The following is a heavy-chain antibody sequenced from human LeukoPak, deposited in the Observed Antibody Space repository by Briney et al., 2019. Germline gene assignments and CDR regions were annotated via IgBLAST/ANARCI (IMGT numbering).Heavy chain of an antibody. J-gene: IGHJ5*02. Sequence: SETLSLTCRVSVGAIIPFYWNWIRQPAGKGLEWIGRIYSSGSTKYNPSLKSRVTMSVDTSKNQFSLKLSSVTAADTAVYYCAKDYYDSSEGWFDPWGQGTLVTVSS. CDR2: IYSSGST. D-gene: IGHD3-22*01. CDR3: AKDYYDSSEGWFDP. V-gene: IGHV4-4*07. CDR1: VGAIIPFY.